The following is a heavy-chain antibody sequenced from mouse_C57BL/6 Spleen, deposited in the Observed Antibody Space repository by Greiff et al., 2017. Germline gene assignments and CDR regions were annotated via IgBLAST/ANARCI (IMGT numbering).Heavy chain of an antibody. V-gene: IGHV1-85*01. J-gene: IGHJ1*03. Sequence: QVQLKESGPELVKPGASVKLSCKASGYTFTSYDINWVKQRPGQGLEWIGWIYPRDGSTKYNEKFKGKATLTVDTSSSTAYMELHSLTSEDSAVXFCARKRGYYYGSSYDWYFDVWGTGTTVTVSS. CDR3: ARKRGYYYGSSYDWYFDV. CDR2: IYPRDGST. CDR1: GYTFTSYD. D-gene: IGHD1-1*01.